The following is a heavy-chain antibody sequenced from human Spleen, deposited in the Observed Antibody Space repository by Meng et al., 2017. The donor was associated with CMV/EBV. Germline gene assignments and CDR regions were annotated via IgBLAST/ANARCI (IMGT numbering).Heavy chain of an antibody. Sequence: GESLKISCAASEFTFSSYGMNWVRQAPGKGLEWVSYISSSGTTIYYADSVKGRFTISRDNSKNTLYLQMGSLRPGDTAVYYCAKDRVAYTNYPYGMDVWGQGTTVTVSS. CDR1: EFTFSSYG. CDR3: AKDRVAYTNYPYGMDV. V-gene: IGHV3-48*01. J-gene: IGHJ6*02. D-gene: IGHD2-15*01. CDR2: ISSSGTTI.